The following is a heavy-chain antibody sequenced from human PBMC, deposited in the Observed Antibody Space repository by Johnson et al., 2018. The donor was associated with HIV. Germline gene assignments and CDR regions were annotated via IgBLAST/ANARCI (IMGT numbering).Heavy chain of an antibody. D-gene: IGHD4-17*01. J-gene: IGHJ3*02. CDR1: GFTFNSYW. CDR2: IKQDDSEK. CDR3: ARDSTPWGGDYVGYAFDI. Sequence: EVQLVESGGGLVQPGGSLRLSCAASGFTFNSYWMNWVRQAPGKGLEWVANIKQDDSEKYYVDSVKDRFTISRDNAKKSLYLQMNSLRAEDTALYYCARDSTPWGGDYVGYAFDIWGRGTMVTVSS. V-gene: IGHV3-7*01.